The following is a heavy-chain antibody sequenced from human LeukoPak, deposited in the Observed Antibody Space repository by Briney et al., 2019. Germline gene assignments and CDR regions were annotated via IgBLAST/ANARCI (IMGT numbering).Heavy chain of an antibody. V-gene: IGHV4-30-2*01. CDR1: GGSISSGGYS. D-gene: IGHD5-24*01. J-gene: IGHJ3*02. Sequence: SETLSLTCAVSGGSISSGGYSWSWIRQPPGKGLEWIGYIYHSGSTYYNPSLKSRVTISVDRSKNQFSLKLSSVTAADTAVYYCARLVEMAIIADAFDIWGQGTMVTVSS. CDR3: ARLVEMAIIADAFDI. CDR2: IYHSGST.